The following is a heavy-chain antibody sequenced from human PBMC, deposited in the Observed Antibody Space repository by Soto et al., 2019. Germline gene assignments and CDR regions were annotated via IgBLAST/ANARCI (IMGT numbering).Heavy chain of an antibody. J-gene: IGHJ6*02. Sequence: SETLSLTCAVYGGSFSGYYWSWIRQPPGKGLEWIGEINHSGSTNYNPSLKSRVTISVDTSKNQFSLKLSSVTAADTAVYYCAVWDSSSWGYYYYGMDVWGQGTTVTVSS. CDR3: AVWDSSSWGYYYYGMDV. CDR1: GGSFSGYY. D-gene: IGHD6-13*01. CDR2: INHSGST. V-gene: IGHV4-34*01.